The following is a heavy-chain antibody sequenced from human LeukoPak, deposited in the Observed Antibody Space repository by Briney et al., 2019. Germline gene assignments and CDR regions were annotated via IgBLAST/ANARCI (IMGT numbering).Heavy chain of an antibody. Sequence: GGSLRLSCAASGFTFSSYSMNWVRQAPGKGLEWVSSISSSSSYIYYADSVKGRFTISRDNAKNSLYLQMNSLRAEDTAVYYCARVISGGVGAVDYWGQGTLVTVSS. CDR3: ARVISGGVGAVDY. D-gene: IGHD1-26*01. CDR1: GFTFSSYS. J-gene: IGHJ4*02. CDR2: ISSSSSYI. V-gene: IGHV3-21*01.